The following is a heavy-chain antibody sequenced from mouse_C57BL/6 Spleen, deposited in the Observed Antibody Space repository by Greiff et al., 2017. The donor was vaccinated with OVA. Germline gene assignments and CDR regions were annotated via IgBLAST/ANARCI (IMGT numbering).Heavy chain of an antibody. CDR1: GYTFTDYE. CDR3: TRGVYFDY. CDR2: IDPETGGT. Sequence: QVQLQQSGAELVRPGASVTLSCKASGYTFTDYEMHWVKQTPVHGLEWIGAIDPETGGTAYNQKFNGKAILTADKSSSTAYMELRSLTSEDSAVYYCTRGVYFDYWGQGTTLTVSS. J-gene: IGHJ2*01. V-gene: IGHV1-15*01.